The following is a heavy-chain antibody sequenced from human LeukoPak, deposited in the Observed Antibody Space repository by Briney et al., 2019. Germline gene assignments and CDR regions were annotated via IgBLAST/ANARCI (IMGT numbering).Heavy chain of an antibody. Sequence: GGSLRLSCAASGFTFDDYAMHWVRQGPGKGLEWVSGISWNSGSIGYADSVKGRFTISRGNAKNSLYLEMSSLRVEDTGVYYCARENPYVSWGQGTLVTVSS. J-gene: IGHJ5*02. CDR3: ARENPYVS. D-gene: IGHD1-14*01. CDR1: GFTFDDYA. CDR2: ISWNSGSI. V-gene: IGHV3-9*01.